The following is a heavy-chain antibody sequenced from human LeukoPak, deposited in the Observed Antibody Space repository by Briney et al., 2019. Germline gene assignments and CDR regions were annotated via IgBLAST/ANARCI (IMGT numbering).Heavy chain of an antibody. CDR2: IYHSGST. D-gene: IGHD6-13*01. CDR3: AHIAAASALYYYYMDV. V-gene: IGHV4-30-2*01. CDR1: GGSISSGGYY. J-gene: IGHJ6*03. Sequence: SQTLFLTCTVSGGSISSGGYYWSWIRQPPGKGLEWIGYIYHSGSTYYNPSLKSRVTISVDRSKNQFSLKLSSVTAADTAVYYCAHIAAASALYYYYMDVWGKGTTVTVSS.